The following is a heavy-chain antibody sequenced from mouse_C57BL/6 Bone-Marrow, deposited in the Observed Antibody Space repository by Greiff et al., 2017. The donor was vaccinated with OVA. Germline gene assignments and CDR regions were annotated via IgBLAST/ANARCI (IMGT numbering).Heavy chain of an antibody. Sequence: QVQLQQPVAELVKPGASVKMSCKASGYTFTSSWITWVKQRPGQGLEWIGDIYPGSGSTNYNEKFKSKATLTVDTSSSTAYMQLSSLTSEDSAVYYCAIPAYYYGSSYWYFDVWGTGTTVTVSS. V-gene: IGHV1-55*01. D-gene: IGHD1-1*01. CDR3: AIPAYYYGSSYWYFDV. J-gene: IGHJ1*03. CDR1: GYTFTSSW. CDR2: IYPGSGST.